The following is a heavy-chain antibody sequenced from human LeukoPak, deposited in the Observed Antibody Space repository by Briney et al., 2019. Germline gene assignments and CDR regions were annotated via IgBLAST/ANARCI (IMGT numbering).Heavy chain of an antibody. CDR3: AKSVPITMVRGVISYFDY. J-gene: IGHJ4*02. Sequence: PGGSLRLSCAASGFTFSSYAMSWVRQAPGKGLEWVSAISGSGGSTYYADSVKGRFTISRDNSKNTLYLQMNSLRAEDTAVYYCAKSVPITMVRGVISYFDYWGQGTLVTVSP. CDR1: GFTFSSYA. CDR2: ISGSGGST. D-gene: IGHD3-10*01. V-gene: IGHV3-23*01.